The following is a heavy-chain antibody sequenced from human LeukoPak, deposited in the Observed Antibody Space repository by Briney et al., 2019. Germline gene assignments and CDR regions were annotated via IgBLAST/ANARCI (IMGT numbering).Heavy chain of an antibody. CDR1: GFTFSSYS. CDR3: ASSDYGDYGWFDP. V-gene: IGHV3-53*01. J-gene: IGHJ5*02. D-gene: IGHD4-17*01. Sequence: GGSLRLSCAASGFTFSSYSMNWVRQAPGKGLEWVSVIYSGGSTYYADSVKGRFTISRDNSKNTLYLQMNSLRAEDTAVYYCASSDYGDYGWFDPWGQGTLVTVSS. CDR2: IYSGGST.